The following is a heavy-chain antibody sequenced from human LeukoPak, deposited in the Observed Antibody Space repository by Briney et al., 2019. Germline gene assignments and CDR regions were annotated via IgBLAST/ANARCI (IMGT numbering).Heavy chain of an antibody. Sequence: PGGSLRLSCAASGFTFSSHWMHWVRQAPGKGLVWVSRINSDGSSISYADSVKGRFTISRDNAKNSVYLQMNSLRDEDTAVYYCAREIHNYSDFVNYYYYYGMDVWGQGTTVIVSS. CDR3: AREIHNYSDFVNYYYYYGMDV. J-gene: IGHJ6*02. V-gene: IGHV3-74*01. CDR1: GFTFSSHW. D-gene: IGHD4-11*01. CDR2: INSDGSSI.